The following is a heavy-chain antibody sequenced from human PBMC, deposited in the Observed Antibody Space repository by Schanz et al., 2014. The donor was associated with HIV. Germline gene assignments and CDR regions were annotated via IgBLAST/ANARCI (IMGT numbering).Heavy chain of an antibody. V-gene: IGHV4-34*10. CDR3: ARGTDDFPPDS. CDR1: GFTFSSYS. D-gene: IGHD3-3*01. CDR2: IYQSGGT. Sequence: VQLVESGGGLVQPGGSLRLSCAVSGFTFSSYSMNWVRQAPGKGLEWIGEIYQSGGTDYSPSFKSRITMSVDTSKNQVPLNLRSVTAADTAVYYCARGTDDFPPDSWGQGTLVIVSS. J-gene: IGHJ5*01.